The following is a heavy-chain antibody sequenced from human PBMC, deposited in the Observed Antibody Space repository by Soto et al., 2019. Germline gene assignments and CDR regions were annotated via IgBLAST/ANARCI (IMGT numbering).Heavy chain of an antibody. Sequence: QLQLQESGSGLVKPSQTLSLTCAVSGGSISINGYSWSWIRQSPGKGLEWLGYIYHSGSTYYNPSLKSRVTISVDMSKNQFSLKLSSVTAADTAVYYCARSRRVLSDADWHFDLWGRGTLVTVSS. CDR1: GGSISINGYS. V-gene: IGHV4-30-2*06. J-gene: IGHJ2*01. CDR2: IYHSGST. D-gene: IGHD2-2*01. CDR3: ARSRRVLSDADWHFDL.